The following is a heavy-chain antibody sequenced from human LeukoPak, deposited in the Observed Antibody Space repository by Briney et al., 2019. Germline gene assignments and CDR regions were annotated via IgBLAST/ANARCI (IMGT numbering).Heavy chain of an antibody. CDR2: ISGSGGST. J-gene: IGHJ5*02. Sequence: GGSLRLSCAASGFTFSSYAMSWVRQAPGKGLEWVSAISGSGGSTYYADSVKGRITISRDNSKNTLYLQMNSLRAEDTAVYYCAKGPFIAPAGNWFDPWGQGTLVTVSS. V-gene: IGHV3-23*01. CDR3: AKGPFIAPAGNWFDP. CDR1: GFTFSSYA. D-gene: IGHD6-13*01.